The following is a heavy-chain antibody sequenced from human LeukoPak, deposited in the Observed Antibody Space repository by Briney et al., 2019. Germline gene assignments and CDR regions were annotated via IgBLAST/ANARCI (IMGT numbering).Heavy chain of an antibody. CDR2: IIPIFGTA. CDR1: GGTFSSYA. D-gene: IGHD2-2*01. CDR3: ARARYIVVVPAAPYYYYYMDV. V-gene: IGHV1-69*01. Sequence: SVKVSCKASGGTFSSYAISWVRQAPGQGLEWMGGIIPIFGTANYAQKFQGRVTITADESTSTAYLELSSLRSEDTAVYYCARARYIVVVPAAPYYYYYMDVWGKGTTVTVSS. J-gene: IGHJ6*03.